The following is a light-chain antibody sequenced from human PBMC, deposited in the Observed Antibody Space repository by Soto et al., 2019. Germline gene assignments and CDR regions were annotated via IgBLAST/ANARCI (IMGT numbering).Light chain of an antibody. CDR1: QSVSSK. CDR3: QQYHDWPGT. J-gene: IGKJ1*01. CDR2: GAS. V-gene: IGKV3-15*01. Sequence: EIVLTQSPGTLSVSPGERATLSCRASQSVSSKLAWYQQKPGQAPRLLFYGASTGATGIPARFSGSGSVTEFTLSISSLQSEDFAVYYCQQYHDWPGTFGQGTKVEIK.